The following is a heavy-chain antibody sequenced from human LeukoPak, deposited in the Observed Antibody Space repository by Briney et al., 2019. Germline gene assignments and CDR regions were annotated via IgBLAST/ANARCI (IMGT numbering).Heavy chain of an antibody. CDR3: ARGDDYVYFDY. J-gene: IGHJ4*02. CDR2: ISAYNGNT. Sequence: ASVKVSCKASGYTFTSYGISWVRQAPGQGVEGMGWISAYNGNTNYAQKLQGRVTMTTDTSTSTAYMELRSLRSDDPAVYYCARGDDYVYFDYWGQGTLVTVSS. V-gene: IGHV1-18*01. D-gene: IGHD3-16*01. CDR1: GYTFTSYG.